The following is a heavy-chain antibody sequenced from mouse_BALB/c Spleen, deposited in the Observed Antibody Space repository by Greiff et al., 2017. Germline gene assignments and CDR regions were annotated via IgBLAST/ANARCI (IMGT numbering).Heavy chain of an antibody. CDR1: GFTFSSYA. CDR2: ISSGGSYT. CDR3: ARGGKKNYLDY. V-gene: IGHV5-9-4*01. J-gene: IGHJ2*01. Sequence: EVQRVESGGGLVKPGGSLKLSCAASGFTFSSYAMSWVRQSPEKRLEWVAEISSGGSYTYYPDTVTGRFTISRDNAKNTLYLEMSSLRSEDTAMYYCARGGKKNYLDYWGQGTTLTVSS. D-gene: IGHD2-1*01.